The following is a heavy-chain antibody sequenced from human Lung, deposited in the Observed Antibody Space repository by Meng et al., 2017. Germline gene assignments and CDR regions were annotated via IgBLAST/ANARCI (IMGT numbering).Heavy chain of an antibody. V-gene: IGHV1-18*01. CDR2: TSTYNSNR. D-gene: IGHD2-2*01. J-gene: IGHJ4*02. CDR1: GYSFTNYG. CDR3: ARGRHCSSTTCYLSDS. Sequence: QGHRVQAGPEVRKPGAAVKGAGEASGYSFTNYGINWVRQAPGKGLEWMGWTSTYNSNRNYAQSLQGRVTMTTDTSTTTAYMELRSLTFDDTAVYYCARGRHCSSTTCYLSDSWGQGTLVTVSS.